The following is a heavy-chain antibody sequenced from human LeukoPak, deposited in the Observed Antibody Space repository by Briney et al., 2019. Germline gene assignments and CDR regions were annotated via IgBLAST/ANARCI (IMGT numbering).Heavy chain of an antibody. V-gene: IGHV4-4*07. J-gene: IGHJ5*02. CDR1: GGSISSYH. CDR3: ARAGYYGSGSREVWFDP. CDR2: IYTSGST. Sequence: PSETLSLTCTVSGGSISSYHWSWIRQPAGKGLEWIGRIYTSGSTNYNPSLKSRVTMSVDTSKNQFSLKLSSVTAADTAVYYCARAGYYGSGSREVWFDPWGQGTLVTVSS. D-gene: IGHD3-10*01.